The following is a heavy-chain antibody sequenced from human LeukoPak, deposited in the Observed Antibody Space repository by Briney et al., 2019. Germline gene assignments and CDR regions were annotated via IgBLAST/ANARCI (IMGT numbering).Heavy chain of an antibody. CDR3: AKELTVGTTSKNLDY. D-gene: IGHD1-26*01. CDR1: GFTFSDYG. V-gene: IGHV3-30*02. Sequence: GGSLRLSCAASGFTFSDYGMHWVRQAPGKGLEWVALIRYDGSNEYYADSVKGRFTISRHSSKSTLYLQMNRLRAEDTAVYYCAKELTVGTTSKNLDYWGQGTLVTVSS. CDR2: IRYDGSNE. J-gene: IGHJ4*02.